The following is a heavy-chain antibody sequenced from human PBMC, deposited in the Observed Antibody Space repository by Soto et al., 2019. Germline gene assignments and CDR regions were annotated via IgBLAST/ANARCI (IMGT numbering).Heavy chain of an antibody. CDR2: SYLSGNT. V-gene: IGHV4-30-2*01. CDR1: GASLRSGGYS. D-gene: IGHD2-21*02. J-gene: IGHJ4*02. Sequence: QLQLQESGSRLVKPSQTLSLTCAVSGASLRSGGYSWSWVRQPPGKGLEFIGYSYLSGNTYLNPSLKSRVSISLDDSRNHFSLRVNAVTAAATAVYYCASRTDTGLDFWGQGTLVIVSS. CDR3: ASRTDTGLDF.